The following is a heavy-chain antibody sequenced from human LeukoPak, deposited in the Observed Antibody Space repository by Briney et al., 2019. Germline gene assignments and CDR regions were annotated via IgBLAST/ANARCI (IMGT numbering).Heavy chain of an antibody. CDR3: ARLELERGFDY. Sequence: SETLSLTCTVSGGSISSYYWSWVRQPPGKGLEWVGYIYYSGSTNYNPSLKSRVTISVDTSKNQFSLKLSSVTAADTAVYYCARLELERGFDYWGQGTLVTVSS. J-gene: IGHJ4*02. CDR1: GGSISSYY. CDR2: IYYSGST. D-gene: IGHD1-1*01. V-gene: IGHV4-59*01.